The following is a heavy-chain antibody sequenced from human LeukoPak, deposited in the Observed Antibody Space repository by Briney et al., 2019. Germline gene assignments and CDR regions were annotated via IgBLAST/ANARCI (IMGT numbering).Heavy chain of an antibody. CDR2: TIPIFGTA. CDR3: ARVDKADCSSTSCPFDI. Sequence: SVKVSCKASGGTFSSYAISWVRQAPGQGLEWMGGTIPIFGTANYAQKFQGRVTITADESTSTAYMELSSLRSEDTAVYYCARVDKADCSSTSCPFDIWGQGTMVTVSS. J-gene: IGHJ3*02. CDR1: GGTFSSYA. V-gene: IGHV1-69*13. D-gene: IGHD2-2*01.